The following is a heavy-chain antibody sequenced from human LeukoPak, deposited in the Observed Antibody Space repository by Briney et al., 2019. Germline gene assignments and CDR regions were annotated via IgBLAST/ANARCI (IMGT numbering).Heavy chain of an antibody. V-gene: IGHV1-69*05. D-gene: IGHD6-13*01. Sequence: SVKVSCKACGGTFSSYAISWVRQAPGQGLEWMGRIIPIFGTANYAQKFQGRVTITTDESTSTAYMELSSLKSEDTAVYYCARDVVAAVSNWFDPWGQGTLVTVSS. CDR1: GGTFSSYA. CDR3: ARDVVAAVSNWFDP. CDR2: IIPIFGTA. J-gene: IGHJ5*02.